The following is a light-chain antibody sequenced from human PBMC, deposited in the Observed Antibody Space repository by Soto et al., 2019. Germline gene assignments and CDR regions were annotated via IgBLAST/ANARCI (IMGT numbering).Light chain of an antibody. V-gene: IGKV3-20*01. CDR2: AAS. J-gene: IGKJ2*01. CDR1: QSVSSSY. Sequence: EIVLTQSPGTLSLSPGERATLSCRASQSVSSSYLAWYQQRPGQAPRLLIYAASSRATGIPDRFGGSGSGTDFTLTISRLEPEDFAVYYCQQYGSSPPRTFGQGTKLEIK. CDR3: QQYGSSPPRT.